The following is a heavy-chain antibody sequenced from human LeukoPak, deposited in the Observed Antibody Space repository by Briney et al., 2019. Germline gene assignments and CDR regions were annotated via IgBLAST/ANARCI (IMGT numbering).Heavy chain of an antibody. J-gene: IGHJ4*02. CDR2: IYPGDSDT. D-gene: IGHD2-2*01. Sequence: GESLKISCKGSGYSFSSNWIGWVRQMPGKGLEWMGIIYPGDSDTRYSPSFQGQVTISADKSINTAYLQWSSLKASDTATYYCARHRSGYCNSTSCYYSYYFDYWGQGTLVAVSS. CDR3: ARHRSGYCNSTSCYYSYYFDY. V-gene: IGHV5-51*01. CDR1: GYSFSSNW.